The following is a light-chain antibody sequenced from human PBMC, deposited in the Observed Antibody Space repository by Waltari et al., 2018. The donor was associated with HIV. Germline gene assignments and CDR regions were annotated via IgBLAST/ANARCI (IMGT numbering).Light chain of an antibody. CDR2: DVN. CDR1: SSDIGAYDY. CDR3: SSYGGVASYLI. J-gene: IGLJ2*01. V-gene: IGLV2-11*01. Sequence: HSALTQPRSVSGSPGQSVTISCTGTSSDIGAYDYVSWFQKFPGRAPKLLIFDVNKRPSGVPDRCSGFKPGDTASLTISGLQPDDESDYFCSSYGGVASYLIFGGGTTLTVL.